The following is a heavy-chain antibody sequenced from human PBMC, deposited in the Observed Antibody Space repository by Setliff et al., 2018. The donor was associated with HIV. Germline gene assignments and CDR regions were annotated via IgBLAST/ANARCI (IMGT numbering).Heavy chain of an antibody. J-gene: IGHJ4*02. CDR3: ARDIYYGSGTYPDY. CDR1: GFTFSSYE. CDR2: ISSSGSTM. D-gene: IGHD3-10*01. V-gene: IGHV3-48*03. Sequence: GSLRLSCAASGFTFSSYEMNWVRQTPGKGLEWVSYISSSGSTMYYVDSVKGRFTISRDNAKNSLYLQMNRLRAEDTAVYYCARDIYYGSGTYPDYWGQGTLVTVSS.